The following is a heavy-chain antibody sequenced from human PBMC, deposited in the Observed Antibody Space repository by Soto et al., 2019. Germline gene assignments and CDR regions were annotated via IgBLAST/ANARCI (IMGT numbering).Heavy chain of an antibody. Sequence: SETLSLTCTVSGGSISSFYWSWIRQPPGKGLEWIGYIYYSGSTNYNPSLKSRVTISVDTSKNPFSLKLSSVTAADTVVYYCARDLVGGQWLVFDYWGQGTLVTVSS. J-gene: IGHJ4*02. CDR1: GGSISSFY. V-gene: IGHV4-59*12. D-gene: IGHD6-19*01. CDR2: IYYSGST. CDR3: ARDLVGGQWLVFDY.